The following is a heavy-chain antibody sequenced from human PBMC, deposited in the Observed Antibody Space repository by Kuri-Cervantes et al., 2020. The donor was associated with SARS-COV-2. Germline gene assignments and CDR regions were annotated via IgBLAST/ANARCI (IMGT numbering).Heavy chain of an antibody. J-gene: IGHJ4*02. Sequence: GGSLRLSCAASGFTFSSYGMHWVRQAPGKGLEWVSYISSSSSTIYYADSVKGRFTISRDNAKNSLYLQMNSLRDEDTAVYYCARTYYDILTGYCPFDYWGQGTLVTVSS. CDR2: ISSSSSTI. D-gene: IGHD3-9*01. V-gene: IGHV3-48*02. CDR3: ARTYYDILTGYCPFDY. CDR1: GFTFSSYG.